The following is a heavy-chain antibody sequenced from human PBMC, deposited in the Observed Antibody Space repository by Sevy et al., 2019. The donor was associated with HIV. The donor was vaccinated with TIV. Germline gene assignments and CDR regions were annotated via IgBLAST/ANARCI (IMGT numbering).Heavy chain of an antibody. CDR2: ISWNSGSI. CDR3: ARDIGAGSNSETSSPPFFFYYFDS. V-gene: IGHV3-9*01. CDR1: GFSLDDYA. D-gene: IGHD1-26*01. J-gene: IGHJ4*02. Sequence: GGSLRLSCAASGFSLDDYAMHWVRQSSGKGLEWVAGISWNSGSIGYADSVKGRFTISRDNARNTLYLKRNNMRSEDTALYYCARDIGAGSNSETSSPPFFFYYFDSWGQGTLVTVSS.